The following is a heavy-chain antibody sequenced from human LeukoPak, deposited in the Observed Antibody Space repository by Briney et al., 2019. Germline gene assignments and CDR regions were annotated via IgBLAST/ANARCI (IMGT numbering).Heavy chain of an antibody. V-gene: IGHV1-2*02. CDR1: GYTFTGYY. CDR2: INPNSGST. J-gene: IGHJ4*02. CDR3: AILVVAATFDY. D-gene: IGHD2-15*01. Sequence: GASVKVSCKASGYTFTGYYMHWVRQAPGQGLEWMGWINPNSGSTNYAQNFQGRVTMTRDTSISTAYMELSRLRSDDTAVYYCAILVVAATFDYWGQGTLVTVSS.